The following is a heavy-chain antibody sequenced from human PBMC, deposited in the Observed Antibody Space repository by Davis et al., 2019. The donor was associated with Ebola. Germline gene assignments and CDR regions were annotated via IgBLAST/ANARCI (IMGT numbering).Heavy chain of an antibody. CDR1: GGPFNAYF. D-gene: IGHD1-14*01. CDR3: ARDGAPGSDLDAFDI. Sequence: PSETLSLTCAVSGGPFNAYFWSWIRQSPGKGPEWIGEISHSGSVNYNPSLKSRVNISVDTSQNQISLKIYSMTAADTAVYYCARDGAPGSDLDAFDIWGPGTLVTVSS. J-gene: IGHJ3*02. V-gene: IGHV4-34*01. CDR2: ISHSGSV.